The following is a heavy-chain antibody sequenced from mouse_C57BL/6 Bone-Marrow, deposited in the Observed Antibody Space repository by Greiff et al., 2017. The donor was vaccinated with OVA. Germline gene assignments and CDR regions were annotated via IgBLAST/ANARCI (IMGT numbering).Heavy chain of an antibody. CDR3: ANSNLYYFYY. Sequence: QVQLQQSGAELARPGASVKMSCKASGYTFTSYTMHWVKQRPGQGLEWIGYINPSSGYTKYNQKFKDKATLTADKSSSTAYMQLSSLTSEDSAVYYCANSNLYYFYYWGQGTTLTVSS. CDR2: INPSSGYT. J-gene: IGHJ2*01. V-gene: IGHV1-4*01. CDR1: GYTFTSYT. D-gene: IGHD2-5*01.